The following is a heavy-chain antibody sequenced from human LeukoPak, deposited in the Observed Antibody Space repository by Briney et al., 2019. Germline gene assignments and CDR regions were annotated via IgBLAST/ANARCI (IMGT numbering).Heavy chain of an antibody. CDR3: ARYSWTNGVCYYFDY. D-gene: IGHD2-8*01. J-gene: IGHJ4*02. V-gene: IGHV4-59*01. Sequence: PSQTLSLTCTVSGGSISSYYWSWIRQPPGKGLEWVGYIYYSRSTNYNPSLKSRVTISVDTTKNQFSLKLSSVTAADTAVYYCARYSWTNGVCYYFDYWGQGTLVTVSS. CDR2: IYYSRST. CDR1: GGSISSYY.